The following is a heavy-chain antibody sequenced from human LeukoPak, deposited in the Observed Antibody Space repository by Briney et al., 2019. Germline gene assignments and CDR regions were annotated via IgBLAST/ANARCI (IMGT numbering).Heavy chain of an antibody. Sequence: GGSLRLSCAASGFTLSSHTMNWVRQAPGRGLEWVSAISTNDIQYADSVKGRFTISRDNAKNSLYLQMNSLRAEDTAVYYCARAGIAVAGIGFGYYYYMDVWGKGTTVTISS. J-gene: IGHJ6*03. CDR3: ARAGIAVAGIGFGYYYYMDV. CDR2: ISTNDI. CDR1: GFTLSSHT. D-gene: IGHD6-19*01. V-gene: IGHV3-21*01.